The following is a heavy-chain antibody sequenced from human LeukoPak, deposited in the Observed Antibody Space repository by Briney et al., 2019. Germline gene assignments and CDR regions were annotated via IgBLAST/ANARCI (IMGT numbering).Heavy chain of an antibody. D-gene: IGHD4-17*01. CDR2: IYYSGST. J-gene: IGHJ5*02. CDR1: GGSISSSSYY. Sequence: SETLSLTCTVSGGSISSSSYYWGWIRQPPGKGLEWIGSIYYSGSTYYNPSLKSRVTISVDTSKNQFSLKLSSVTAADTAVYYCARQYGDYRGGVWLDPWGQGTLVTVSS. V-gene: IGHV4-39*01. CDR3: ARQYGDYRGGVWLDP.